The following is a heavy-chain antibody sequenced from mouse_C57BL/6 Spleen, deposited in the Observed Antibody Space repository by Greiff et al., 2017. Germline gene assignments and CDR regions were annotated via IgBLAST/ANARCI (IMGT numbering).Heavy chain of an antibody. J-gene: IGHJ1*03. Sequence: EVKVVESGGGLVKPGGSLKLSCAASGFTFSDYGMHWVRQAPEKGLAWVAYISSGSSTIYYADKVKGRFTIFRDNAKNTLFLQMTSLRSEDTAMYYCAPTVVAHWYFDVWGTGTTVTVSS. CDR3: APTVVAHWYFDV. D-gene: IGHD1-1*01. CDR2: ISSGSSTI. V-gene: IGHV5-17*01. CDR1: GFTFSDYG.